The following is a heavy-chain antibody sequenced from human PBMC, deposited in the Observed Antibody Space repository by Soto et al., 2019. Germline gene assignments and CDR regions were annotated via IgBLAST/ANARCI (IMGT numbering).Heavy chain of an antibody. CDR1: GGSISSGDYY. D-gene: IGHD3-10*01. CDR2: IYYSGST. V-gene: IGHV4-30-4*01. CDR3: ARGRLGFGSGSLDY. Sequence: QVQLQESGPGLVKPSQTLSLTCSVSGGSISSGDYYWSWIRQPPGKGLEWIGYIYYSGSTNYNPSLKSRVTLSVDTSKTQFSLRLSSVTAADTAVYYCARGRLGFGSGSLDYWGQGTLVTVSS. J-gene: IGHJ4*02.